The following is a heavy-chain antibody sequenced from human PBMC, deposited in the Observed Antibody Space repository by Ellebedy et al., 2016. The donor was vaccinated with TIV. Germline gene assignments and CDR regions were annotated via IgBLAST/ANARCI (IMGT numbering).Heavy chain of an antibody. CDR3: ARVRGAIVFDY. V-gene: IGHV1-2*02. CDR2: ISPDNGGT. J-gene: IGHJ4*02. Sequence: ASVKVSCKASGYSFRDYYIHWVRRAPGQGLEWMGWISPDNGGTNYAQKFQGRVTMTRDTSIRTMDMELSRLRSDDTAVYYCARVRGAIVFDYWGQGTVVTVSS. CDR1: GYSFRDYY. D-gene: IGHD3-10*01.